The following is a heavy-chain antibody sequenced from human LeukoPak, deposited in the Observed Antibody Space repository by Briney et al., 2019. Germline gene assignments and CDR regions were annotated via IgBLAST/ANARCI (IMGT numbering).Heavy chain of an antibody. CDR2: IYYSGST. V-gene: IGHV4-39*07. CDR3: ARDRFAGDYSWFDP. Sequence: SETLSLTCTVSGGSISSGSYYWGWIRQPPGKGLEWIGNIYYSGSTYYNPSLKSRVTISVDTSKNQFSLKLSSVTAADTAVYYCARDRFAGDYSWFDPWGQGTLVTVS. J-gene: IGHJ5*02. D-gene: IGHD2-21*02. CDR1: GGSISSGSYY.